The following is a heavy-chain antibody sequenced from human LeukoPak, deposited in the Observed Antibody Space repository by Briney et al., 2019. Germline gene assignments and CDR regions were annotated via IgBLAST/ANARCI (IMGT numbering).Heavy chain of an antibody. CDR2: ISYDGSNK. V-gene: IGHV3-30*18. D-gene: IGHD6-6*01. Sequence: GSLRLSCAASGFTFSSYGMHWVRQAPGKGLEWVAVISYDGSNKYYADSVKGRFTISRDNSKNTLYLQLNSLRAEDTAVYYCAKESIAARPYYFDYWGQGTLVTVSS. CDR1: GFTFSSYG. CDR3: AKESIAARPYYFDY. J-gene: IGHJ4*02.